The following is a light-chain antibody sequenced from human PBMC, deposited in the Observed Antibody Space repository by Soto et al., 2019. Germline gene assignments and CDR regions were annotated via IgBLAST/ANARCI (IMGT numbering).Light chain of an antibody. CDR1: SSDVGGYNY. V-gene: IGLV2-14*03. CDR2: DVS. Sequence: QSALTQPASVSGSPGQSITISCTGTSSDVGGYNYVSWYQQHPGKAPKLVMYDVSNRPSGISNRFSGSKSGNTATLTISGLQAEDEADYFRGSYRSSITLGGVFGGGTQLTVL. J-gene: IGLJ2*01. CDR3: GSYRSSITLGGV.